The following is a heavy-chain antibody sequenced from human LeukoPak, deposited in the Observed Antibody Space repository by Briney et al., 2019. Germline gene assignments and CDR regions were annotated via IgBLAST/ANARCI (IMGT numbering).Heavy chain of an antibody. CDR3: ARFGELSPHNAFDI. CDR1: GGSISTNY. D-gene: IGHD3-10*01. J-gene: IGHJ3*02. CDR2: IYHSGST. V-gene: IGHV4-59*08. Sequence: PSETLSLTCTVSGGSISTNYWSWVRQPPGKGLEWIGSIYHSGSTYFNPSLKSRVTISVDTSNNQFSLKLSSVTAADTAVYYCARFGELSPHNAFDIWGQGTMVTVSS.